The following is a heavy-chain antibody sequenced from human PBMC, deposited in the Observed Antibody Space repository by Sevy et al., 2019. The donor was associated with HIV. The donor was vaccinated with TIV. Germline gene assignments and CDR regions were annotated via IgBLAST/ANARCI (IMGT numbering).Heavy chain of an antibody. V-gene: IGHV4-4*07. CDR2: IYTSGST. Sequence: SETLSLTCTVSGGSISSYYWSWIRQPAGKGLEWIGRIYTSGSTNYNPSLKSRVTMSEDTSKNQFSLKLSSVTAADTAGYYCARSGGSWSLGYFQHWGQGTLVTVSS. CDR3: ARSGGSWSLGYFQH. CDR1: GGSISSYY. J-gene: IGHJ1*01. D-gene: IGHD2-15*01.